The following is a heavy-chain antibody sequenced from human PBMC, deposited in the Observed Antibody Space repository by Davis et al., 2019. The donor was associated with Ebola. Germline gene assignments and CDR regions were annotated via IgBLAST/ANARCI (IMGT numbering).Heavy chain of an antibody. Sequence: GESLKISCAASGFTFSSYWMHWVRQAPGKGLVRVSRINSDGSSTTYADSVKGRFTIPRDNVKNTLYLQMNSLRAEDTAVYYCARCERTAMVQGVIFREGYYGMDVWGQGTTVTVSS. CDR3: ARCERTAMVQGVIFREGYYGMDV. CDR2: INSDGSST. D-gene: IGHD3-10*01. V-gene: IGHV3-74*01. CDR1: GFTFSSYW. J-gene: IGHJ6*02.